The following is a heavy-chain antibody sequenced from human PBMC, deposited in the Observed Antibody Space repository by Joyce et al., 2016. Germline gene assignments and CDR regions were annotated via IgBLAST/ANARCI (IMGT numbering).Heavy chain of an antibody. Sequence: QVNLVQSGAEVKKPGASVKVSCKASGYSFSDSYIHWVRQAPGKGLQLMGRINPDTGDTIYAQKFQGKVTLTRDTFISTVYMEVSRLRSDDTAVYFCARGPMPPYAFDVWGQGTLVTVST. CDR2: INPDTGDT. CDR1: GYSFSDSY. J-gene: IGHJ3*01. V-gene: IGHV1-2*06. CDR3: ARGPMPPYAFDV. D-gene: IGHD2-2*01.